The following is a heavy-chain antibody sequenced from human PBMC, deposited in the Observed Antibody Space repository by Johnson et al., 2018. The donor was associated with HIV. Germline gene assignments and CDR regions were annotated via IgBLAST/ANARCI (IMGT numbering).Heavy chain of an antibody. CDR1: GFTFDDYA. D-gene: IGHD6-19*01. CDR2: ITYDGSNK. J-gene: IGHJ3*02. CDR3: AKDRALGSISGWYQAVINAFDI. V-gene: IGHV3-30*04. Sequence: VQLVESGGGLVQPGGSLRLSCAASGFTFDDYAMHWVRQAPGKGLEWVAVITYDGSNKYYADSVKGRFTISRDNSKNTLYLQMNSLRAEETAVYYCAKDRALGSISGWYQAVINAFDIWGQGTMVTVSS.